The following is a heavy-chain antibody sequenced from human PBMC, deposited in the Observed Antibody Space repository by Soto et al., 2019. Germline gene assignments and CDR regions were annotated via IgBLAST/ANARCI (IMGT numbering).Heavy chain of an antibody. D-gene: IGHD2-15*01. Sequence: QVQLVESGGGVVQPGRSLRLSCAASGFTFSSYGMHWVRQAPGKGLEWVAVIWYDGSNKYYADSVKGRFTISRDNSKNTLYLQMNSLRAEDTAVYYCARATKYGGSALGEGWFAPWGQGTLVTVSS. V-gene: IGHV3-33*01. CDR3: ARATKYGGSALGEGWFAP. J-gene: IGHJ5*02. CDR1: GFTFSSYG. CDR2: IWYDGSNK.